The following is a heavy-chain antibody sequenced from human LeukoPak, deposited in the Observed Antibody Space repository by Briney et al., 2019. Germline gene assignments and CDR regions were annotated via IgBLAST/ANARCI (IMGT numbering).Heavy chain of an antibody. V-gene: IGHV4-34*01. Sequence: PSETLSLTCAVYGGSFSGYYWSWIRQPPGKGLEWIGEINHSGSTNYNPSLKSRVTISVDTSKNQFSLKLSSVTAADTAVYYCARHGRSGWYQGLGHYYMDVWGKGTTVTISS. CDR3: ARHGRSGWYQGLGHYYMDV. J-gene: IGHJ6*03. D-gene: IGHD6-19*01. CDR2: INHSGST. CDR1: GGSFSGYY.